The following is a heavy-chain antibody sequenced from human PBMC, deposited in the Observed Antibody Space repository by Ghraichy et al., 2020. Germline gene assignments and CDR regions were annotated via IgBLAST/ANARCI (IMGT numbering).Heavy chain of an antibody. CDR3: ASASTSVTSYYYYGMDV. CDR2: IYGGGGT. J-gene: IGHJ6*02. V-gene: IGHV3-53*01. Sequence: GRSLRLSCAASGFTVSSNYMSWVRQAPGKGLEWVSVIYGGGGTYYADSVKGRFTISRDNSKNTLYLQMNSLRVEDTAVYYCASASTSVTSYYYYGMDVWGQGTTVTVSS. CDR1: GFTVSSNY. D-gene: IGHD4-11*01.